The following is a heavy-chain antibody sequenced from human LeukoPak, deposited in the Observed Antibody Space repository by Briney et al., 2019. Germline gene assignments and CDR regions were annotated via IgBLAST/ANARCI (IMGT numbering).Heavy chain of an antibody. CDR3: AKGLFGGFFDY. D-gene: IGHD3-3*01. CDR1: GFTFSSYA. CDR2: ISGGGGST. V-gene: IGHV3-23*01. Sequence: PGGSLRLSCAASGFTFSSYAMSWVRQAPGKGLEWVSAISGGGGSTYYADSVEGRFTISRDNSRNTLYLQMNSLRAEDTAVYYCAKGLFGGFFDYWGQGTLVTVSS. J-gene: IGHJ4*02.